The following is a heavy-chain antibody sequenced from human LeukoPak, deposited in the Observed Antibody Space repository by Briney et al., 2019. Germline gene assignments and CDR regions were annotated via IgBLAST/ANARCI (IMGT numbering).Heavy chain of an antibody. CDR1: GFTFSRYS. V-gene: IGHV3-21*01. Sequence: GGSLRLSCAASGFTFSRYSMNWVRQAPGKGLEWVSSISRSSSYIYYADSVKGRFTISRDNAKNSLYLQMNSLRAEDTAVYYCAREGLVGYYFDYWGQGTLVTVSS. CDR3: AREGLVGYYFDY. J-gene: IGHJ4*02. CDR2: ISRSSSYI. D-gene: IGHD6-6*01.